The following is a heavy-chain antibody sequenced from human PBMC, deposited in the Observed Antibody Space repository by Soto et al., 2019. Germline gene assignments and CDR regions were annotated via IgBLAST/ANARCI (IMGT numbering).Heavy chain of an antibody. CDR2: IRSKANSYAT. Sequence: GGSLRLSCAASGVTFSGSATHWVRQASGKGLEWVGRIRSKANSYATAYGASVKGRFTMSRDDSKNTAYLQMNSLRVEDTAVYYCAKDLNPRFSHDKASFHYPFWGQGT. D-gene: IGHD3-3*01. CDR3: AKDLNPRFSHDKASFHYPF. V-gene: IGHV3-73*01. CDR1: GVTFSGSA. J-gene: IGHJ4*02.